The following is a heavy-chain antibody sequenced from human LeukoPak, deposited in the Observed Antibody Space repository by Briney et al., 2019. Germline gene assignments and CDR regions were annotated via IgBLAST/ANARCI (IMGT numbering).Heavy chain of an antibody. CDR3: ARQGPRITMIVVVNTVDY. D-gene: IGHD3-22*01. Sequence: GGPLKISCKGSGSRFTSYWISWVRQMPGKGLDWMGRIEPSDSYTNYSPSFQGHVTISADKSISTAYLQWSSLKASDTAMYYCARQGPRITMIVVVNTVDYWGQGTLVTVSS. CDR1: GSRFTSYW. V-gene: IGHV5-10-1*01. CDR2: IEPSDSYT. J-gene: IGHJ4*02.